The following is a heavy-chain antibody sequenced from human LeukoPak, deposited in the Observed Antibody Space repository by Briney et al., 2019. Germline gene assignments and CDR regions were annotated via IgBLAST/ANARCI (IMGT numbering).Heavy chain of an antibody. D-gene: IGHD3-3*01. J-gene: IGHJ3*02. Sequence: GGSLRLSCAASGFNFSNYAMSWVRQAPGKGLEWVSAISGSGGSTYYADSVKGRFTISRDNSKNTLYLQMNRLRAEDTAVYYCARTITGHPNDAFDIWGQGTMVTVSS. CDR3: ARTITGHPNDAFDI. CDR1: GFNFSNYA. V-gene: IGHV3-23*01. CDR2: ISGSGGST.